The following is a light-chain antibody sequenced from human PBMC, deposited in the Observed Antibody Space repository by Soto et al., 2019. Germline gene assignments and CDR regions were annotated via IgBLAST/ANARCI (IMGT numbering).Light chain of an antibody. J-gene: IGLJ1*01. CDR3: SPYTASSNRQ. Sequence: QSVLTQPASMSGSPGQSVTISCAGASNDIGGYNYVSWYQHHPGTAPKLIIYDVSSRPSGVSHRFSGSKSCNTASLTSSGLQAEDEADYSCSPYTASSNRQFGDGTKVTV. CDR1: SNDIGGYNY. V-gene: IGLV2-14*01. CDR2: DVS.